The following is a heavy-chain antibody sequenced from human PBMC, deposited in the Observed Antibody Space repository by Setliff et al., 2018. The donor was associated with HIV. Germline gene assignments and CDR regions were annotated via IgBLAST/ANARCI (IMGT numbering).Heavy chain of an antibody. CDR2: ISSSGSYI. V-gene: IGHV3-21*01. D-gene: IGHD1-26*01. CDR3: AAVFTGEPGRSLDY. Sequence: GGSLRLSCTVSGFTFISSTMNWVRQAPGKGLEWVASISSSGSYIHYADSLKGRLTISRDNAKNSQYLLMSDLRAEDTAVYYCAAVFTGEPGRSLDYWGQGTPVTVSS. J-gene: IGHJ4*02. CDR1: GFTFISST.